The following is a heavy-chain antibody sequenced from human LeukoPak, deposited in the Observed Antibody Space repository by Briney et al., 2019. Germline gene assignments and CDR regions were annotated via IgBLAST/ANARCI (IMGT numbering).Heavy chain of an antibody. CDR3: ARGRIVAALGGMDV. J-gene: IGHJ6*02. CDR2: ISTYNGNT. Sequence: ASVKVSCKASGYTFTSYGISWVRQAPGQGLEWMGWISTYNGNTNYAQKPQGRVTMTTDTSTSTAYMELRSLRSDDTAVYYCARGRIVAALGGMDVWGQGTTVIVSS. CDR1: GYTFTSYG. D-gene: IGHD5-12*01. V-gene: IGHV1-18*01.